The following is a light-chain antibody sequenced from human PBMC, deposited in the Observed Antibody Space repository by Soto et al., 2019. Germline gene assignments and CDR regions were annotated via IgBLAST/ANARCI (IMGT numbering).Light chain of an antibody. V-gene: IGKV1-12*01. Sequence: DIQLTQSPSSVSASVGDRVTITCRASQGISSWLAWYQQKPWKAPKLLIYAASSLQIGVLSRFSVTGSGTDFNLTITGLQPDYCATYYGQQANSFPPTVSQGTRLEIK. CDR1: QGISSW. CDR3: QQANSFPPT. CDR2: AAS. J-gene: IGKJ5*01.